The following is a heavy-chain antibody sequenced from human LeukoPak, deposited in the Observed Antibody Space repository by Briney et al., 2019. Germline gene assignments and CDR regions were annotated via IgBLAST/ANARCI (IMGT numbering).Heavy chain of an antibody. D-gene: IGHD6-6*01. CDR3: ARAKPKGQLVGYYYFDY. CDR1: GFTFSSYW. V-gene: IGHV3-7*01. J-gene: IGHJ4*02. CDR2: IKQDGSEK. Sequence: PGGSLRLSCAASGFTFSSYWMSWVRQAPGKGLEWVANIKQDGSEKYYVDSVKGRFTISRDNAKNSLYLQMNSLRAEDTAVYYCARAKPKGQLVGYYYFDYWGQGTLVTVSS.